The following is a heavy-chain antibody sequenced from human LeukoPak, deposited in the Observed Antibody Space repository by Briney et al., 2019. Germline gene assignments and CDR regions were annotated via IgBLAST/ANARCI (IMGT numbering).Heavy chain of an antibody. Sequence: SQTLSLTCTVSGGSISSGGYYWSWIRQHPGKGLEWIGYIYYSGSTYYNPSLKSRVTISVDTSKNQFSLKLSSVTAADTAVYYCAREDYDSSGYYYEDYWGQGTLVTVSS. CDR2: IYYSGST. D-gene: IGHD3-22*01. V-gene: IGHV4-31*03. J-gene: IGHJ4*02. CDR1: GGSISSGGYY. CDR3: AREDYDSSGYYYEDY.